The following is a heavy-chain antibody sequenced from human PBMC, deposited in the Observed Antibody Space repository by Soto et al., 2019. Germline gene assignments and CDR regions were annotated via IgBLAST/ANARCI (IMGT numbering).Heavy chain of an antibody. CDR2: IYYSGST. D-gene: IGHD6-13*01. J-gene: IGHJ6*02. CDR1: GGSISSSYYY. Sequence: SETLSLTCTVSGGSISSSYYYWGWIRQPPGKGLEWIGSIYYSGSTYYNPSLKSRVTISVDTSKNQFSLKLSSVTAADTAVYYCARQGKRYYGMDVWGQGTTVTVS. V-gene: IGHV4-39*01. CDR3: ARQGKRYYGMDV.